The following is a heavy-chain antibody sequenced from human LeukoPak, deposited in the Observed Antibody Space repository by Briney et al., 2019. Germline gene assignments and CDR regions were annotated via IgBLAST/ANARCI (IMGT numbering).Heavy chain of an antibody. CDR2: IYPGDSDT. D-gene: IGHD3-22*01. Sequence: GESLKISCKGSGYSFTSYWIGWVRQMPGKGLEWLGIIYPGDSDTRYSPSFQGQVTISADKSISTAYLQWSSLKASDTAMYYCARYYYDSSGYYYVRWFDPWGQGTLVTVSS. CDR3: ARYYYDSSGYYYVRWFDP. V-gene: IGHV5-51*01. J-gene: IGHJ5*02. CDR1: GYSFTSYW.